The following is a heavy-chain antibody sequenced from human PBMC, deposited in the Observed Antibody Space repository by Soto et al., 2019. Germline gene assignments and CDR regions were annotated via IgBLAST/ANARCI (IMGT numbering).Heavy chain of an antibody. CDR3: ARSASDTAMVTGGLGY. CDR1: GGTFSSYA. J-gene: IGHJ4*02. V-gene: IGHV1-69*13. Sequence: SVKVSCKASGGTFSSYAISWVRQAPGQGLEWMGGIIPIFGTANYAQKFQGRVTITADESTSTAYMELSSLRSEDTAVYYCARSASDTAMVTGGLGYWGQGTLVTVSS. CDR2: IIPIFGTA. D-gene: IGHD5-18*01.